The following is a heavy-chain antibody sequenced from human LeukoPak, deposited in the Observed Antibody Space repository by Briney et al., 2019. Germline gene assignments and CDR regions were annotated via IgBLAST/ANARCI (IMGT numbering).Heavy chain of an antibody. Sequence: QAGGSLGLSCAASGFTFGSYDMHWVRQATGKGLEWVSAIGTAGDTYYPGSVKGRFTISRENAKNSLYLQMNSLRAEDTAVYYCARYGDSSGYADYWGQGTLVTVSS. CDR3: ARYGDSSGYADY. J-gene: IGHJ4*02. CDR1: GFTFGSYD. D-gene: IGHD3-22*01. CDR2: IGTAGDT. V-gene: IGHV3-13*01.